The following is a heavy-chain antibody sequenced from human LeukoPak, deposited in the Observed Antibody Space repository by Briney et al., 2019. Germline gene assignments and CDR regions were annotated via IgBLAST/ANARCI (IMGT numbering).Heavy chain of an antibody. D-gene: IGHD3-10*01. CDR1: GGSISSYY. Sequence: SETLSLTCTVSGGSISSYYWSWIRQPPGKGLEWIGYIYYSGSTNYNPSLKSRVTISVDTSKNQFSLKLSSVTAADTAVYYCARKYHYYGSGIDYYYMDVWGKGTTVTVSS. CDR2: IYYSGST. CDR3: ARKYHYYGSGIDYYYMDV. J-gene: IGHJ6*03. V-gene: IGHV4-59*01.